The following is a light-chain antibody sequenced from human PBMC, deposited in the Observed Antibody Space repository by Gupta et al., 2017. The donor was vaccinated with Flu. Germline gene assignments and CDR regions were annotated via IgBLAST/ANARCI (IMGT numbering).Light chain of an antibody. Sequence: TSKDVERNNLVSCYQQSPGKAPKLIVYEGTNRPSVAFWRLSASKSGNTASLTISGLQCEDEADYYCCSYAGSGTYVFGTATKVTVL. V-gene: IGLV2-23*01. CDR1: SKDVERNNL. CDR2: EGT. CDR3: CSYAGSGTYV. J-gene: IGLJ1*01.